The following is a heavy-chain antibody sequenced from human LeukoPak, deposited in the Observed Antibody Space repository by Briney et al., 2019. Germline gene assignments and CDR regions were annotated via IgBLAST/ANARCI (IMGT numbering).Heavy chain of an antibody. Sequence: WVAFIWYDGSNKYYADSVKGRFTISRDNSKNTLYLQMNSLRDDDTAVYYCARIGGTGYFDYWGQGTLVTVSS. CDR3: ARIGGTGYFDY. V-gene: IGHV3-33*01. D-gene: IGHD1-1*01. CDR2: IWYDGSNK. J-gene: IGHJ4*02.